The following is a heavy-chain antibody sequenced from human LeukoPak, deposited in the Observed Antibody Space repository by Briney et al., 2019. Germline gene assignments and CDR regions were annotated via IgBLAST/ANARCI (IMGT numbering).Heavy chain of an antibody. D-gene: IGHD2-15*01. CDR2: INHSGST. Sequence: SETLSLTCAAYGGSFSGYYWSWIRQPPGKGLEWIGEINHSGSTNYNPSLKSRVTISVDTSKNQFSLKLSSVTAADTAVYYCASPAGRYCSGGSCYSEDFDYWGQGTLVTVSS. J-gene: IGHJ4*02. V-gene: IGHV4-34*01. CDR1: GGSFSGYY. CDR3: ASPAGRYCSGGSCYSEDFDY.